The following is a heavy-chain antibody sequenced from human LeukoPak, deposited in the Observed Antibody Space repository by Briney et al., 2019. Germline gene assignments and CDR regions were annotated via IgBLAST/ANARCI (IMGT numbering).Heavy chain of an antibody. CDR3: AKAATGGGLLYNWFDP. CDR1: GFTFGSYA. CDR2: ISGSGGST. D-gene: IGHD1-26*01. J-gene: IGHJ5*02. V-gene: IGHV3-23*01. Sequence: GGSLRLSCAASGFTFGSYAMSWVRQAPGKGLEWVSAISGSGGSTYYADSVKGRFTISRDNSKNTLYLQMNSLRAEDTAVYYCAKAATGGGLLYNWFDPWGQGTLVTVSS.